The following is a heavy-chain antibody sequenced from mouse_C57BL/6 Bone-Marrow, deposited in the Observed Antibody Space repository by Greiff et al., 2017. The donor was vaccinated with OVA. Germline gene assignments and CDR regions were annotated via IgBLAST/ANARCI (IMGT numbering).Heavy chain of an antibody. J-gene: IGHJ4*01. CDR2: IDPSASYP. CDR1: GYTFTSYW. Sequence: VQLQQPGAELVMPGASVKLSCKASGYTFTSYWMHWVKQRPGQGLEWIGEIDPSASYPNYNQKFKGKSTLTVDKSSSTAYMQLSSLTSEDSAVYYCARSPMDYWGQGTSVTVSS. V-gene: IGHV1-69*01. CDR3: ARSPMDY.